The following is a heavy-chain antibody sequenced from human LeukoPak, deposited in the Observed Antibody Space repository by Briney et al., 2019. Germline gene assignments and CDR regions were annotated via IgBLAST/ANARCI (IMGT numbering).Heavy chain of an antibody. Sequence: PSETLSLTCTVSGGSISSYYWSWIRQPPGKGLEWIGYIYYSGSTNYNPSLKSRVTISVDTSKKQFSLKLTSVTAADTALYYCARRPYASGSYSYWGQGALVTVSS. CDR1: GGSISSYY. D-gene: IGHD3-10*01. CDR3: ARRPYASGSYSY. CDR2: IYYSGST. J-gene: IGHJ4*02. V-gene: IGHV4-59*12.